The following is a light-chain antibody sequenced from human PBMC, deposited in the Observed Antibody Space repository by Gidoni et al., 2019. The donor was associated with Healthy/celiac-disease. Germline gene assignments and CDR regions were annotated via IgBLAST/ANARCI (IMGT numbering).Light chain of an antibody. V-gene: IGKV1-5*01. CDR1: QSISSW. CDR2: DAS. CDR3: QQYNSYWGYP. Sequence: DIQMTQSPSTLSASVGDRVTITCRASQSISSWLAWYQQKPGKAPKLLIYDASSLESGVPSRFSGSGSGTEFPLTISSLQPDDFATYYCQQYNSYWGYPFGQGTKLEIK. J-gene: IGKJ2*01.